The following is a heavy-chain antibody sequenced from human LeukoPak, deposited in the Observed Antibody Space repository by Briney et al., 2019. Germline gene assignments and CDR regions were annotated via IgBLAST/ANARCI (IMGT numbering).Heavy chain of an antibody. Sequence: GGSLRLSCAASGFTFSSYSMNWVRQAPGKGLEWVAVISYDGSNKYYADSVKGRFTISRDNSKNTLYLQMNSLRAEDTAVYYCAKVHKYGSGSYYAYYYYGMDVWGQGTTVTVSS. D-gene: IGHD3-10*01. CDR2: ISYDGSNK. CDR1: GFTFSSYS. CDR3: AKVHKYGSGSYYAYYYYGMDV. J-gene: IGHJ6*02. V-gene: IGHV3-30*18.